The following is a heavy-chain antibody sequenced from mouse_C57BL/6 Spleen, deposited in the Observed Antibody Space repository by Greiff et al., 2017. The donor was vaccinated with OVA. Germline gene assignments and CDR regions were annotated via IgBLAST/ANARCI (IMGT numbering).Heavy chain of an antibody. CDR3: ARSVTNYAMDY. Sequence: QVQLQQPGAELVRPGTSVKLSCKASGYTFTSYWMHWVKQRPGQGLEWIGVIDPSDSYTNYNQKFKGKATLTVDTSSSTAYMQLSSLTSEDSAVDYCARSVTNYAMDYWGQGTSVTVSS. D-gene: IGHD2-12*01. CDR1: GYTFTSYW. J-gene: IGHJ4*01. V-gene: IGHV1-59*01. CDR2: IDPSDSYT.